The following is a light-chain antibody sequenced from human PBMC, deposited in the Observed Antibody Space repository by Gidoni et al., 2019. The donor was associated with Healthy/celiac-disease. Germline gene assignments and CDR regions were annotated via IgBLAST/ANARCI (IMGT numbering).Light chain of an antibody. V-gene: IGKV3-11*01. J-gene: IGKJ2*01. CDR2: DAS. CDR3: QQRSNWKGYT. Sequence: DIVLPQSPATLSLSPGARATLSCRSRQSVSSYLAWYQQKPGQAPRLLIYDASNRVPGIPARFIGSGSGTDYTLTISSLVPEDYAAYYCQQRSNWKGYTFGQGTKLEIK. CDR1: QSVSSY.